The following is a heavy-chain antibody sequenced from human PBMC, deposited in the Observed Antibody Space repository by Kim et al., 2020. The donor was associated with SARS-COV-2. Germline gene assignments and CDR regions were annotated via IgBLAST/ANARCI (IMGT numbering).Heavy chain of an antibody. CDR2: VSWDSGSI. CDR3: AKTDAPTPHYTGYQPLQGFDY. D-gene: IGHD2-2*01. Sequence: GGSLRLSCAASGFTFDDYAMRWVRIAPVKGLEWVSGVSWDSGSIGYADSVKGRFTISRDNAKNSLYLKMNSLRAEHTALFYCAKTDAPTPHYTGYQPLQGFDYWGQGTLVTVSS. CDR1: GFTFDDYA. V-gene: IGHV3-9*01. J-gene: IGHJ4*02.